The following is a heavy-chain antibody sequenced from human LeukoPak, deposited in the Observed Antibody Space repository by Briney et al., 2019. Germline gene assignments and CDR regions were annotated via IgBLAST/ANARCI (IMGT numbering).Heavy chain of an antibody. D-gene: IGHD3-22*01. CDR3: ASDLNHDSGG. CDR1: GFSYSGTW. CDR2: IKPDGSEK. V-gene: IGHV3-7*01. Sequence: PGRSLRLSSATSGFSYSGTWMTSVRQAPRKGLECVANIKPDGSEKYYLDSVEGRFTVSRDNAKNSLYLQMNSLRVEDTAIYYCASDLNHDSGGWGQGTLVTVSS. J-gene: IGHJ4*02.